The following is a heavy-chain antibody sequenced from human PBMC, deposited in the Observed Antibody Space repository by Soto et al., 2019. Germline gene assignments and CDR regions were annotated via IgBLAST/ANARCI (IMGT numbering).Heavy chain of an antibody. Sequence: GGSLRLSCAASGFTFSSYAMNWVRQAPGKGLEWVSVISGSSGSTYYADSVKGRFTISRDNSKNTLYLQMYSLRAEDTAVYYCAKGSGSMSRVYFDYWGQGTLVTVSS. CDR2: ISGSSGST. J-gene: IGHJ4*02. CDR3: AKGSGSMSRVYFDY. V-gene: IGHV3-23*01. CDR1: GFTFSSYA. D-gene: IGHD3-22*01.